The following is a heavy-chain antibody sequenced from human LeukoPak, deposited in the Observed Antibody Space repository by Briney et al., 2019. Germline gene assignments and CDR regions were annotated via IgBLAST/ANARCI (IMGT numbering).Heavy chain of an antibody. D-gene: IGHD6-19*01. CDR1: GYTFTSYG. J-gene: IGHJ3*02. Sequence: ASVKVSRKASGYTFTSYGISWVRQAPGQGLEWMGWINAYNGNTNYAQKLQGRVTMTTDTPTSTAYMELRSLRSDDTAVYYCARGVSGWYGIAFDIWGQGTMVTVSS. CDR2: INAYNGNT. V-gene: IGHV1-18*01. CDR3: ARGVSGWYGIAFDI.